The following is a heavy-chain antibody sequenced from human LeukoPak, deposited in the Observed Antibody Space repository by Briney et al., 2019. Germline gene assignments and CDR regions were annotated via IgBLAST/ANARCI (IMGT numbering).Heavy chain of an antibody. D-gene: IGHD3-22*01. Sequence: GASVKVSCKASGYTFTSYDINWVRQATGQGLEWMGWMNPNSGGTNYAQKFQGRVTMTRDTSISTAYMELSRLRSDDTAVYYCARDPRPTYYYDSSGYLDYWGQGTLVTVSS. V-gene: IGHV1-2*02. CDR2: MNPNSGGT. CDR3: ARDPRPTYYYDSSGYLDY. J-gene: IGHJ4*02. CDR1: GYTFTSYD.